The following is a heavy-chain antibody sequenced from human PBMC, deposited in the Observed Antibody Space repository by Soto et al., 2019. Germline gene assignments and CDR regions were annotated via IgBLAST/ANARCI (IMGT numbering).Heavy chain of an antibody. V-gene: IGHV1-69*13. CDR2: ILPTSDTP. Sequence: SVKVSCKATGGTFRGYAISWVRQAPGQGLEWLGGILPTSDTPNYAQKFQARVTLTADDSTNTAYMELRGLRSGDTAVYYCARGYDVNSELDYWGQGTPVSFSS. CDR3: ARGYDVNSELDY. J-gene: IGHJ4*02. CDR1: GGTFRGYA. D-gene: IGHD3-22*01.